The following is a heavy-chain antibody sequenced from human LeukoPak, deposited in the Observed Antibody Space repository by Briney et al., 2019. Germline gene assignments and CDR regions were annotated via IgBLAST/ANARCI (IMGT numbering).Heavy chain of an antibody. J-gene: IGHJ4*02. CDR2: ISPYNGNT. Sequence: ASVNDTFKASGYDFTSVGITWVRLAPGQGLEWMGWISPYNGNTRYAQKFQGRVAMTTDTSTTTAYMELRGLRFNDTAVYYCARAGAGSGWYFVYWGQGTLVTVSS. V-gene: IGHV1-18*01. D-gene: IGHD6-19*01. CDR3: ARAGAGSGWYFVY. CDR1: GYDFTSVG.